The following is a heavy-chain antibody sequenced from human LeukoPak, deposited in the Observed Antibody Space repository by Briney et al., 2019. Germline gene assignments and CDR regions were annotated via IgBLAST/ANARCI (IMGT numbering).Heavy chain of an antibody. J-gene: IGHJ4*02. CDR1: GFTFDDYA. CDR3: AKASAYSTKRAAFAY. Sequence: PGGSLRLSCKASGFTFDDYAMHWVRQAPGQGLEWVSGISWNSGSIGYADTVKGRFTISRDNATNSLYLQMNSLRSEDTALYYCAKASAYSTKRAAFAYWGQGTLVTVSS. D-gene: IGHD6-13*01. V-gene: IGHV3-9*01. CDR2: ISWNSGSI.